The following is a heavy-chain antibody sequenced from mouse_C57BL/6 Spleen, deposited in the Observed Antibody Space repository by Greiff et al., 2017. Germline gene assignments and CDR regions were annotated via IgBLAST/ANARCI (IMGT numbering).Heavy chain of an antibody. Sequence: QVQLQQSGAELVKPGASVKVSCKASGYTFTSYWMHWVKQRPGQGLEWIGRIHPSDSDTNYNQKFKGKATLTVDKSSSTAYMQLSSLTSEDSAVYYCALLAYYYAMDYWGQGTSVTVSS. CDR1: GYTFTSYW. CDR3: ALLAYYYAMDY. D-gene: IGHD2-10*01. CDR2: IHPSDSDT. J-gene: IGHJ4*01. V-gene: IGHV1-74*01.